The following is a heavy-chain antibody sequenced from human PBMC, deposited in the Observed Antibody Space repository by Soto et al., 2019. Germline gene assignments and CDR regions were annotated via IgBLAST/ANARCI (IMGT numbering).Heavy chain of an antibody. D-gene: IGHD6-13*01. J-gene: IGHJ6*02. CDR1: GGSISSSSYY. Sequence: QLQLQESGPGLVKPSETLSLTCTVSGGSISSSSYYWGWIRQPPGKGLEWIGSIYYSGSTYYNPSLKSRVTISVDTSKNQFSLKLSSVTAADTAVYYCARQTRSSWYSSNGWGQGTTVTVSS. CDR2: IYYSGST. CDR3: ARQTRSSWYSSNG. V-gene: IGHV4-39*01.